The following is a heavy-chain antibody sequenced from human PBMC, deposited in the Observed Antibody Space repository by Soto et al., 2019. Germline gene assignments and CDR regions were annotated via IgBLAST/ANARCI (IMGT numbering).Heavy chain of an antibody. CDR2: IKSKNVGETT. CDR1: VIPFRTTY. Sequence: GGSLRLSCAASVIPFRTTYMNWVRQAPGKGLEWVGRIKSKNVGETTDFSAPVKGRFALSRDDSRNTVSLQMNSLKSEDTAIYYCTTDNCRSSTCYLNYWGQGALVTVSS. CDR3: TTDNCRSSTCYLNY. J-gene: IGHJ4*02. V-gene: IGHV3-15*07. D-gene: IGHD2-2*01.